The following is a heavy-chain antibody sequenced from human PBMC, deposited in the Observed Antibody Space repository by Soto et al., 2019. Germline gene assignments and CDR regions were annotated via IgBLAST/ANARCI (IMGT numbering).Heavy chain of an antibody. Sequence: SGGSTYYADSVKGRFTISRDNSKNTLYLQMNSLRAEDTAVYYCAKDQDRYYGSGSPLDYWGQGTLVTVSS. D-gene: IGHD3-10*01. V-gene: IGHV3-23*01. CDR2: SGGST. J-gene: IGHJ4*02. CDR3: AKDQDRYYGSGSPLDY.